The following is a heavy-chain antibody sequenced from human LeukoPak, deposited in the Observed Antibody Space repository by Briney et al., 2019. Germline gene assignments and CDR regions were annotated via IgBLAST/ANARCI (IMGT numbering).Heavy chain of an antibody. D-gene: IGHD3-22*01. CDR2: IYRSGST. V-gene: IGHV4-30-2*01. CDR3: ARLYYYDSSGYYPYYFDY. CDR1: GGSLSSAAYY. J-gene: IGHJ4*02. Sequence: PSETLSLTCTVSGGSLSSAAYYWSWMRQPPGKGLEWIGYIYRSGSTYYNPSLKSRVTISIDTSKSQFSLKLSSVTAADTAVYYCARLYYYDSSGYYPYYFDYWGQGTLVTVSS.